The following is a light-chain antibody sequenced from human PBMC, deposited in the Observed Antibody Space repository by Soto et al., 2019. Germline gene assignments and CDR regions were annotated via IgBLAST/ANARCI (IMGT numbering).Light chain of an antibody. CDR3: SSYTSSSTRGV. CDR1: SSDVGGYNY. CDR2: DVS. J-gene: IGLJ2*01. Sequence: QSVLTQPASVSGSPGQSMTISCTGTSSDVGGYNYVSWYQQHPGKAPKLMIYDVSNRPSGVSNRFSGSKSGNTASLTISGLQAEDEADYYCSSYTSSSTRGVFGGGTKLTVL. V-gene: IGLV2-14*01.